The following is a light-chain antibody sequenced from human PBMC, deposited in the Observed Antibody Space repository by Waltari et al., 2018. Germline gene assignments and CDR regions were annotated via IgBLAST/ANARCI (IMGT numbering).Light chain of an antibody. CDR1: SGIAVGAHR. J-gene: IGLJ2*01. Sequence: QAVLTQPSALSASPGATASLTCTLRSGIAVGAHRIYWSQQKPGSPPLYLLRYRSDSDNQQGSGVPSRFSGSQDASANAGILLISGLQSEDEADYYCMIWHSSAVVFGGGTKLTVL. CDR2: YRSDSDN. V-gene: IGLV5-45*03. CDR3: MIWHSSAVV.